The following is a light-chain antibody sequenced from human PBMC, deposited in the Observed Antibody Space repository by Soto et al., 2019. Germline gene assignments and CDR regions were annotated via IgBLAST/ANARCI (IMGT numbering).Light chain of an antibody. Sequence: EIVLTQSPGTLSLSPGERATLSCRASHSVTSNYLAWYQQKPGQAPSRLIYGASSRATDISDRFSGSGSGTDFTLTISRLEPDDFAVYYCQQYGSSPRTFGQGTKVDIK. CDR3: QQYGSSPRT. CDR2: GAS. CDR1: HSVTSNY. V-gene: IGKV3-20*01. J-gene: IGKJ1*01.